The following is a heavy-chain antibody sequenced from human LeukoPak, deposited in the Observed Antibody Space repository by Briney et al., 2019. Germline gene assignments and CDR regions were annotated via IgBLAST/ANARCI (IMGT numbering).Heavy chain of an antibody. CDR1: GGSISSITYY. Sequence: SETLSLTCTVSGGSISSITYYWGWLRQPPGKGLEWVGHMYYRGNTFYNPSLKSRVTISVDTSKNQFSLKLRSVTAADTAVYLCARLYGNYQNYFDYWGQGTLVTVSS. CDR2: MYYRGNT. V-gene: IGHV4-39*07. D-gene: IGHD1-7*01. CDR3: ARLYGNYQNYFDY. J-gene: IGHJ4*02.